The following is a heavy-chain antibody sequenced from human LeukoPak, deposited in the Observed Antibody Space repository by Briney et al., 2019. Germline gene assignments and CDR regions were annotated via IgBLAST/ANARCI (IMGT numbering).Heavy chain of an antibody. V-gene: IGHV3-23*01. Sequence: PGGSLRLSCSASGFTFSSYAMSWVRQAPGKGLEWVSSITDTGGTTYYSDSVKGRFTISRDNSKNTFYLQMNSLRAEDTAVCYCAKYLSVSHVYSYGFDYWGQGTLVTVSS. J-gene: IGHJ4*02. CDR3: AKYLSVSHVYSYGFDY. CDR2: ITDTGGTT. D-gene: IGHD5-18*01. CDR1: GFTFSSYA.